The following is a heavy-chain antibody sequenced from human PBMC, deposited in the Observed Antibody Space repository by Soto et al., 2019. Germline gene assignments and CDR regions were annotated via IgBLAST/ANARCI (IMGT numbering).Heavy chain of an antibody. CDR2: IAHDGHT. V-gene: IGHV4-4*02. Sequence: SETLSLTCDVSSGSITTSVLWTWVRQFPGKGLEWIGEIAHDGHTNYSPSLSGRVTMSVDLSNSQFSLKVASVTAADTAVYFCVGGRDYDYWGQGTLVTVSS. J-gene: IGHJ4*02. CDR1: SGSITTSVL. CDR3: VGGRDYDY. D-gene: IGHD1-26*01.